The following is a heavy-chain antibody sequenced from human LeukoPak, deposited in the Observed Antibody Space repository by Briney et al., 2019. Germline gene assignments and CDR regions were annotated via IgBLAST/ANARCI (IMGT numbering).Heavy chain of an antibody. CDR1: GFTFSSYS. D-gene: IGHD4-17*01. CDR3: ARGPPATTVTTSYYYYYYYMDV. CDR2: ISSSSSYI. V-gene: IGHV3-21*04. J-gene: IGHJ6*03. Sequence: GGSLRLSCAASGFTFSSYSMNWVRQAPGKGLEWVSSISSSSSYIYYAGSVKGRFTISRDNAKNSLYLQMNSLRAEDTAVYYCARGPPATTVTTSYYYYYYYMDVWGKGTTVTVSS.